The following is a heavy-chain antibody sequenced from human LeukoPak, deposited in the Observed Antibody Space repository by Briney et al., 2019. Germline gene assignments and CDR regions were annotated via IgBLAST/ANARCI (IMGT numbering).Heavy chain of an antibody. CDR2: ISYDGSNK. CDR3: AKEYEQQLVYFDY. CDR1: GFTFSSYG. D-gene: IGHD6-13*01. Sequence: GGSLRLSCAASGFTFSSYGMHWVRQAPGKGLEWVAVISYDGSNKYYADSVKGRFTISRDNSKNTLYLQMNSLRAEDTAVYYCAKEYEQQLVYFDYWGQGTLVTVSS. V-gene: IGHV3-30*18. J-gene: IGHJ4*02.